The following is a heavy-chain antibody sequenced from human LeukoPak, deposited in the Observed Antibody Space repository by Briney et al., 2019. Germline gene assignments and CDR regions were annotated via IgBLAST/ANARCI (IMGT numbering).Heavy chain of an antibody. CDR1: GGTFSSYA. CDR2: IIPIFGTA. J-gene: IGHJ5*02. CDR3: ASQRELLLNWFDP. Sequence: GASVKVSCKASGGTFSSYAISWVRQAPGQGLEWMGGIIPIFGTANYAQKFQGRVTITTDESTSTAYMELSSLGSEDTAVYYCASQRELLLNWFDPWGQGTLVTVSS. D-gene: IGHD1-26*01. V-gene: IGHV1-69*05.